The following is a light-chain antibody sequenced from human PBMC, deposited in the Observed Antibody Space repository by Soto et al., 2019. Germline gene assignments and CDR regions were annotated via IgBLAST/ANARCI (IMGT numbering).Light chain of an antibody. CDR2: GAS. CDR3: QQYNNWPWT. J-gene: IGKJ1*01. V-gene: IGKV3-15*01. CDR1: QSVGAS. Sequence: EIVMTQSPDILSASPGERASLSCRASQSVGASLAWYQQKPGQAPRLLIYGASTRATGIPARFSGSGSGTEFTLTISSLQSEDFAVYYCQQYNNWPWTFGQGTKVDTK.